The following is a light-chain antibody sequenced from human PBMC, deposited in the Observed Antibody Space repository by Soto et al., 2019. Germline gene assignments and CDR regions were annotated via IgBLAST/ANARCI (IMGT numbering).Light chain of an antibody. CDR3: QQYNTFSFT. CDR2: DAS. V-gene: IGKV1-5*01. Sequence: DIQMTQSPSTLSASVGDRVTITCRASQSISSWLAWYQQKPGKAPKLVIYDASSLERGVPNRFSGSGSGTEFTLTISSLQPDDFATYYCQQYNTFSFTFGPGTKVDIK. CDR1: QSISSW. J-gene: IGKJ3*01.